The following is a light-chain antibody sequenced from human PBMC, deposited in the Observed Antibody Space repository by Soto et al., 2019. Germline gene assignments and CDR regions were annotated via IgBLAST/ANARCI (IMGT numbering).Light chain of an antibody. CDR2: GNS. J-gene: IGLJ2*01. Sequence: QSVLTQPPSVSGAPGQRVTISCTGSSSNIGAGYDVHWYQQLPGTAPKLLIYGNSNRPSGVPDRFSGSKSGTSASLAITGLQAEDEADYYCQSYDISLSGWCVFGGGTKLTVL. CDR1: SSNIGAGYD. V-gene: IGLV1-40*01. CDR3: QSYDISLSGWCV.